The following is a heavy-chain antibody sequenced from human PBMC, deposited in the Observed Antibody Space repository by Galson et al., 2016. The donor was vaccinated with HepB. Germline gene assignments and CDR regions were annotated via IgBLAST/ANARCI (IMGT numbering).Heavy chain of an antibody. J-gene: IGHJ6*02. CDR2: ITSSSSTI. CDR3: ARDRGSGLFHYYGMDV. V-gene: IGHV3-48*02. D-gene: IGHD6-19*01. CDR1: GFSFSSYS. Sequence: SLRLSCAASGFSFSSYSMNWVRQAPGKGLEWVSYITSSSSTIYYADSVKGRFTISRDNAKNPLFLQMNSLRDEDTAVYYCARDRGSGLFHYYGMDVWGRGTTVTVSS.